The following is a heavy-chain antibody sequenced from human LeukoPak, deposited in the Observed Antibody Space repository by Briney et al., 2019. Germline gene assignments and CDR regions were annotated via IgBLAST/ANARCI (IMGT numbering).Heavy chain of an antibody. D-gene: IGHD6-19*01. J-gene: IGHJ4*02. CDR2: INHSGST. Sequence: SETLSLTCAVYGGSFSGYYWSWIRQPPGKGLGWIGEINHSGSTNYNPSLKSRVTISVDTSKNQFSLKLSSVTAADTAVYYCARGGGLVLRYFDYWGQGTLVTVSS. CDR1: GGSFSGYY. CDR3: ARGGGLVLRYFDY. V-gene: IGHV4-34*01.